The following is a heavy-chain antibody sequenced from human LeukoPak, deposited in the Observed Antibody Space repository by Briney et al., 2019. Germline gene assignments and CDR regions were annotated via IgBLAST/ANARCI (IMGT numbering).Heavy chain of an antibody. CDR1: GFTFSSYA. CDR2: ISYDGSNK. V-gene: IGHV3-30*04. J-gene: IGHJ4*02. Sequence: AGGSLRLSCAASGFTFSSYAMHWVRQAPGKGLEWVAVISYDGSNKYYADSVKGRFTISRDNSKNTLYLQMNSLRAEDTAVYYCARDQASTYYYDSSGYTPHWGQGTLVTVPS. D-gene: IGHD3-22*01. CDR3: ARDQASTYYYDSSGYTPH.